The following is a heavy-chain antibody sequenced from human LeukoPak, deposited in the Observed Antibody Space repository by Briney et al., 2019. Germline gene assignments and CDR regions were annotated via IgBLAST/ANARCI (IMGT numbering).Heavy chain of an antibody. CDR1: GGTFSSYA. CDR3: AREVVGATYFDY. V-gene: IGHV1-69*13. D-gene: IGHD1-26*01. J-gene: IGHJ4*02. CDR2: IIPIFGTA. Sequence: SVKVSCKASGGTFSSYAISWVRQAPGQGLEWSGGIIPIFGTANYAQKFQGRDSITADESTSTAYMELRSLRSEDTAVYYCAREVVGATYFDYWGQGTLVTVSS.